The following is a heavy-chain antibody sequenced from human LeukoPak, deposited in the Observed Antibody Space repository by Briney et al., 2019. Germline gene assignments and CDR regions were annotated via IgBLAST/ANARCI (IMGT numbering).Heavy chain of an antibody. V-gene: IGHV1-3*01. CDR2: INAGNGNT. CDR1: GYTFTSYA. D-gene: IGHD5-24*01. CDR3: ARDRRDGYNPDY. Sequence: ASVKVSCKASGYTFTSYAMHWVRQAPGQRLEWMGWINAGNGNTKYSQKFQGRVTITRDTSASTAYMELSSLRSEDTAVYYCARDRRDGYNPDYWGQGTLVTVSS. J-gene: IGHJ4*02.